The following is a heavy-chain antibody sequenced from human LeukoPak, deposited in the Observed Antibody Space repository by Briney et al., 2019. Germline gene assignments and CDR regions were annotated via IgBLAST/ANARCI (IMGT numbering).Heavy chain of an antibody. CDR2: ISAYNGNT. J-gene: IGHJ4*02. CDR3: ARDWKGEAPTGHYFDY. Sequence: ASVKVSCKASGYTFTTYGISWVRQAPGQGLEWMGWISAYNGNTNYAQKFQGRVTMTTDTSTSTAYMELRSLRSDDTAVYYCARDWKGEAPTGHYFDYRGQGTLVTVSS. CDR1: GYTFTTYG. D-gene: IGHD1-1*01. V-gene: IGHV1-18*01.